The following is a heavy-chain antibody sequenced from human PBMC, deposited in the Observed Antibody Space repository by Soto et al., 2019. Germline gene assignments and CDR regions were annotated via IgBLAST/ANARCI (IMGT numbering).Heavy chain of an antibody. CDR2: MNPNSGNT. V-gene: IGHV1-8*01. CDR1: GYTFTSYD. Sequence: ASVKVSCKASGYTFTSYDINWVRQATGQGLEWMGWMNPNSGNTGYAQKFQGRVTMTRNTSISTAYMELSSLRSEDTAVYYCARGGRIQLWSRDNWFDPWGQGTLVTVSS. D-gene: IGHD5-18*01. CDR3: ARGGRIQLWSRDNWFDP. J-gene: IGHJ5*02.